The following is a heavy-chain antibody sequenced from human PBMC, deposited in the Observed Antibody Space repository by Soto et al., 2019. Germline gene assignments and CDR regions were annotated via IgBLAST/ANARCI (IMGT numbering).Heavy chain of an antibody. CDR2: ISGSGGST. Sequence: EVQLLESGGGLVQPGGSLRLSCAASGFTFSSYAMSWVRQAPGKGLEWVSAISGSGGSTYYADSVKGRFTISRDNSKNKLYLQMNSLRAEDTAVYYCAKAHYDFGTFDPWGQGTLVTVSS. D-gene: IGHD3-3*01. J-gene: IGHJ5*02. V-gene: IGHV3-23*01. CDR3: AKAHYDFGTFDP. CDR1: GFTFSSYA.